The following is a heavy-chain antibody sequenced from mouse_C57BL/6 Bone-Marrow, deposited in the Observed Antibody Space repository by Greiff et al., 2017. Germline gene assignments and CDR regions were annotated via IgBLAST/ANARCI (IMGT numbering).Heavy chain of an antibody. CDR1: GFTFSSYG. J-gene: IGHJ1*03. CDR2: ISSGGSYT. D-gene: IGHD2-5*01. Sequence: EVKLMESGGDLVKPGGSLKLSCAASGFTFSSYGMSWVRQTPDKRLEWVATISSGGSYTYYPDSVKGRFTISRDNAKNTLYLQMSSLKSEDTAMYYCARATIVTTSWYFDVWGTGTTVTVSS. V-gene: IGHV5-6*01. CDR3: ARATIVTTSWYFDV.